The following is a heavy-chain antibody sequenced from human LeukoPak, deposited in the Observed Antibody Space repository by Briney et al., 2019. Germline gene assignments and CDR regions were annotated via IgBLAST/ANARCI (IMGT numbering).Heavy chain of an antibody. CDR1: GFTVSSNS. CDR2: IYSGGTT. V-gene: IGHV3-66*02. J-gene: IGHJ5*02. Sequence: PGGSLRLSCAASGFTVSSNSMTWVRQAPGKGLEWVSVIYSGGTTYYADSVKGRFTISRDNSKNTLYLQMNSLRVEDTAVYYCASTTGSRSNCFAPGGQGPLFPVSS. CDR3: ASTTGSRSNCFAP. D-gene: IGHD1-14*01.